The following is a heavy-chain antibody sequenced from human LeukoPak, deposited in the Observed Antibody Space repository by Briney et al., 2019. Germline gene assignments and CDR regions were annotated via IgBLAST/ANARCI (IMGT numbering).Heavy chain of an antibody. CDR1: GGPISNYY. V-gene: IGHV4-59*08. J-gene: IGHJ4*02. CDR2: IHYSGIT. Sequence: PSETLSLTCSVSGGPISNYYWSWIRQPPGKGLEWIGYIHYSGITKYNPSVKSRVTISLDTSKNQFSLKLSSVTAADTAVYYCASSGNYYLTLDYWGQGTLVTVSS. CDR3: ASSGNYYLTLDY. D-gene: IGHD3-10*01.